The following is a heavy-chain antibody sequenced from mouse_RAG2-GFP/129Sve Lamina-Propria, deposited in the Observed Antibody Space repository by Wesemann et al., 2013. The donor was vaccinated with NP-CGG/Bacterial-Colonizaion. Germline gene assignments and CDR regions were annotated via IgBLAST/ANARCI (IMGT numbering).Heavy chain of an antibody. V-gene: IGHV1-26*01. CDR1: GYTFTDYY. Sequence: EVQLQQSGPELVKPGASVKISCKASGYTFTDYYMNWVKQSHGKSLEWIGDINPNNGGTSYNQKFKGKATLTVDKSSSTAYMELRSLTSEDSAVYYCARSTHDYGFAYWGQGTLVTVSA. CDR2: INPNNGGT. CDR3: ARSTHDYGFAY. D-gene: IGHD2-4*01. J-gene: IGHJ3*01.